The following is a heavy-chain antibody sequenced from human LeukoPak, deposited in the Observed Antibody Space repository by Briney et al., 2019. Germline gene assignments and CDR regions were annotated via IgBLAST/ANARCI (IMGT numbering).Heavy chain of an antibody. J-gene: IGHJ5*02. CDR3: ARDRGRSGWSDNWFDP. D-gene: IGHD6-19*01. V-gene: IGHV4-59*01. Sequence: SETLSLTCTVSGGSISSYYWSWIRQPPGKGLEWIGYIYYSGSTNYNPSLKSRVTISVDTSKNQFSLKLSSVTAADTAVYYCARDRGRSGWSDNWFDPWGQGTLVTVSS. CDR2: IYYSGST. CDR1: GGSISSYY.